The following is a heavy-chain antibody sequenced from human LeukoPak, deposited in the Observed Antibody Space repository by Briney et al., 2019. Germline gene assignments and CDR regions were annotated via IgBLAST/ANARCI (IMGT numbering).Heavy chain of an antibody. CDR3: ARRVYDYYYYMDV. CDR2: IDYRGNT. V-gene: IGHV4-61*01. CDR1: GASVTNGLYY. D-gene: IGHD2/OR15-2a*01. J-gene: IGHJ6*03. Sequence: SETLSLTCTVSGASVTNGLYYWSWIRQTPGKGLEWIGYIDYRGNTKYNLSLQSRVFIFVDTSQSQFSLRLSSVTAADTAVYYCARRVYDYYYYMDVWGSGTTVTVSS.